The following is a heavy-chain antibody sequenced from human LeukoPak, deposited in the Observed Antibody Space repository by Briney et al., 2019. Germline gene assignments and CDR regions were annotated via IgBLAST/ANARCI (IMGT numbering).Heavy chain of an antibody. CDR1: GYSFTSTY. D-gene: IGHD4-23*01. CDR3: ARDQSSGNSWWHDY. Sequence: ASVKVSCKASGYSFTSTYMHWVRQAPGQGLEWMGIINPSGRSTTYEQKFQGRVTMTRDTSTSTDYMELRSLKSEDTAVYYCARDQSSGNSWWHDYWGQGTLVIVSS. CDR2: INPSGRST. V-gene: IGHV1-46*01. J-gene: IGHJ4*02.